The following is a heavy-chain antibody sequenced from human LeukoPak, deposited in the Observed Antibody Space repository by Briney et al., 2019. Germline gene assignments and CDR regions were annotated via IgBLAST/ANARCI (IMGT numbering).Heavy chain of an antibody. J-gene: IGHJ4*02. CDR1: GFTFSSYW. V-gene: IGHV3-74*01. Sequence: AGGSLRLSCAASGFTFSSYWMHWVRQAPGKGLVWVSRINSDGSSTSYADSVKGRFTISRDNAKNTLYLQMNSLRAEDTAVYYCAGEMTTMILNDYWGQGTLVTVSS. CDR3: AGEMTTMILNDY. D-gene: IGHD3-22*01. CDR2: INSDGSST.